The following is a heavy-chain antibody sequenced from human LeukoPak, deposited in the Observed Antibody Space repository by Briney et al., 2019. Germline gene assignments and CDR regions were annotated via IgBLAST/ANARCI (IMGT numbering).Heavy chain of an antibody. Sequence: ASVKVSCKASGYTFTSHGISWVRQDPGQGLEWMGWISAYNGNTNYAQKLQGRVTMTTDTSTSTAYMELRSLRSDDTAVYYCARDDQVVYGMDVWGQGTTVTVSS. CDR3: ARDDQVVYGMDV. J-gene: IGHJ6*02. D-gene: IGHD2-15*01. CDR1: GYTFTSHG. CDR2: ISAYNGNT. V-gene: IGHV1-18*01.